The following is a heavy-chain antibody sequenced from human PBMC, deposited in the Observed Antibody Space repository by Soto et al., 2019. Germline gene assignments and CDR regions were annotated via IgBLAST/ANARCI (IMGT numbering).Heavy chain of an antibody. CDR2: ISAYRGNT. Sequence: QVPLVQSGAEVKKPGASVKVSCKASGYTFTNYGISWVRQAPGQGLEWMGWISAYRGNTNYAQKLQGRVTMTTDTSTSTAYMELRSLRSDDTAVYYCARDRYCSGGSCYHFDYWGQGTLVTVSS. CDR1: GYTFTNYG. V-gene: IGHV1-18*01. J-gene: IGHJ4*02. D-gene: IGHD2-15*01. CDR3: ARDRYCSGGSCYHFDY.